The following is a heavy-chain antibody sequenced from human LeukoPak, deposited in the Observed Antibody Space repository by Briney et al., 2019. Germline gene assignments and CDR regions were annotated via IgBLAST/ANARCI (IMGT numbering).Heavy chain of an antibody. Sequence: SETLSLTCTVSGGSISSYYWSWIRQPAGKGLEWIGRIYTSGSTNYNPSLKSRVTMSVDTSKNQFSLKLSSVTAADTAVYYCARSLRYFDWVDENYFDYWGQGTLVTVSS. CDR1: GGSISSYY. J-gene: IGHJ4*02. CDR3: ARSLRYFDWVDENYFDY. V-gene: IGHV4-4*07. D-gene: IGHD3-9*01. CDR2: IYTSGST.